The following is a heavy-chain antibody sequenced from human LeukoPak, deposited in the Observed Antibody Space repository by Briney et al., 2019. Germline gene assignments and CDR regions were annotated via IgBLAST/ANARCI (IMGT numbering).Heavy chain of an antibody. J-gene: IGHJ4*02. Sequence: ASVKVSCKASGYTFTGYYMHWVRQAPGQGLEWMGWINPNSGGTNYAQKFQGRVNMTRDTSISTAYMELSRLRSDDTAVYYCARDSGYYYDSSGYYRKGPLDYWGEGTLVTVSS. CDR3: ARDSGYYYDSSGYYRKGPLDY. CDR2: INPNSGGT. D-gene: IGHD3-22*01. CDR1: GYTFTGYY. V-gene: IGHV1-2*02.